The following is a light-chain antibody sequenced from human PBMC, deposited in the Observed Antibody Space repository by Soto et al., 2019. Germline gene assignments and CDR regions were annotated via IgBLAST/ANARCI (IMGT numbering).Light chain of an antibody. V-gene: IGLV2-14*03. J-gene: IGLJ1*01. CDR1: SSDVGAYNY. CDR2: DVS. Sequence: QSALTQPASMSGSPGQSITISCTGSSSDVGAYNYDSWYQQYRPGEAPKLIIYDVSHRPAGVSTRFSGSESGNTASLTISGRQTEDEADYYCSSYPRAATYVFGTGTKVTVL. CDR3: SSYPRAATYV.